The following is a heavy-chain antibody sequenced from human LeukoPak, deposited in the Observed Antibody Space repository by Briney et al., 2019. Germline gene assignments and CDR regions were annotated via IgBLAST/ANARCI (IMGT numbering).Heavy chain of an antibody. J-gene: IGHJ4*02. CDR1: GGPFSGYF. CDR2: IHNSGTT. CDR3: ARRYYYNLGSFPFDF. V-gene: IGHV4-34*01. D-gene: IGHD3-10*01. Sequence: SETLTLTCAVSGGPFSGYFWSWIRQPPGKGLEWIGEIHNSGTTNYNPSLNSRVTISEDTSKNQIYLNLRSVTAADTAVYYCARRYYYNLGSFPFDFWGQGTLVTVSS.